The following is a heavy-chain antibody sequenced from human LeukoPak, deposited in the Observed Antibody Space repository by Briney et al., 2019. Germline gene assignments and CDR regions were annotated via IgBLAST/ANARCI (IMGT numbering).Heavy chain of an antibody. D-gene: IGHD6-6*01. CDR2: ISAYNGNT. CDR1: GYTFTSYG. Sequence: GASVKVSCKASGYTFTSYGISRVRQAPGQGLEWMGWISAYNGNTNYAQKLQGRVTMTTDTSTSTAYMELRSLRSDDTAVYYCARESSSSSSWYFDYWGQGTLVTVSS. CDR3: ARESSSSSSWYFDY. V-gene: IGHV1-18*01. J-gene: IGHJ4*02.